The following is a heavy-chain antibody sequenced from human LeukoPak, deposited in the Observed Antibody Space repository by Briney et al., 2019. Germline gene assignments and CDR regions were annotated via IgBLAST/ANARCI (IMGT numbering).Heavy chain of an antibody. D-gene: IGHD2-15*01. CDR2: MNPGGRDK. V-gene: IGHV3-7*03. Sequence: GGSLRLSCAASGFTISNSWMNWVRQAPGKGLEWVANMNPGGRDKYYVDSVKGRFTISRDNAKNTLYLQMNSLRAEDTAVYYCAKDQYGGSSRGDFFDYWGQGTLVTVSS. CDR1: GFTISNSW. J-gene: IGHJ4*02. CDR3: AKDQYGGSSRGDFFDY.